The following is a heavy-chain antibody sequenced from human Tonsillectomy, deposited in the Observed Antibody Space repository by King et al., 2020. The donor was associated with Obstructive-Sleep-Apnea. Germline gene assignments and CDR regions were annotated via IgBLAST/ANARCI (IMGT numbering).Heavy chain of an antibody. D-gene: IGHD3-9*01. CDR2: MNHSGST. J-gene: IGHJ4*02. CDR1: GASFSGYY. Sequence: VQLQQWGAGLLKPSETLSLTCAVDGASFSGYYWSWIRQPPGKGLEWIGEMNHSGSTKYNPSLKSRVTILLDTSKNQFSLKLTSVTAADTAVYYCAKGQYFGRYDYWGQGTLVTVSS. CDR3: AKGQYFGRYDY. V-gene: IGHV4-34*01.